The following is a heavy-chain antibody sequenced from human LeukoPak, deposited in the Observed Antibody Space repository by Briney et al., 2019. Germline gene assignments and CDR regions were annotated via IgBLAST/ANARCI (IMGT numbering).Heavy chain of an antibody. CDR3: ARDLAVAGRAFDI. J-gene: IGHJ3*02. Sequence: SETLSLTCTVSGGSISSGGYYWSWIRQPPGKGLEWIGYIYHSGSTYYNPSLKSRVTISVDRSKNQFSLKLSSVTAADTAVYYCARDLAVAGRAFDIWGQGTMVTVSS. D-gene: IGHD6-19*01. V-gene: IGHV4-30-2*01. CDR2: IYHSGST. CDR1: GGSISSGGYY.